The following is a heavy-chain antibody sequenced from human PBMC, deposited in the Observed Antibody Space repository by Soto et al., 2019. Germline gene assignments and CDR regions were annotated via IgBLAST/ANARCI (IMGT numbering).Heavy chain of an antibody. CDR1: GGTFSSYA. Sequence: VQLVQSGAEVKKPGSSVKVSCKASGGTFSSYAISWVRQAPGQGLEWMGGIIPIFGTANYAQKFQGRVTITADESTSTAYMELSSLRSEDTAVYYCARGRAYSGYGAYYYGMDVWGQGTTVTVSS. V-gene: IGHV1-69*01. J-gene: IGHJ6*02. CDR3: ARGRAYSGYGAYYYGMDV. CDR2: IIPIFGTA. D-gene: IGHD5-12*01.